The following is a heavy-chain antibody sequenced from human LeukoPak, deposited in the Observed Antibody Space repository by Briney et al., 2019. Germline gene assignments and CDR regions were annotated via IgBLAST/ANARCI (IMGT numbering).Heavy chain of an antibody. J-gene: IGHJ5*02. D-gene: IGHD2-2*01. V-gene: IGHV1-3*01. CDR2: INAGNGNT. CDR3: ARSWRIVVVPAAMANNWFDP. Sequence: GASVKVSCKASGCTFTSYAMHWVRQAPGQRLEWMGWINAGNGNTKYSQKFQGRVTITRDTSASTAYMELSSLRSEDTAVYYCARSWRIVVVPAAMANNWFDPWGQGTLVTVSS. CDR1: GCTFTSYA.